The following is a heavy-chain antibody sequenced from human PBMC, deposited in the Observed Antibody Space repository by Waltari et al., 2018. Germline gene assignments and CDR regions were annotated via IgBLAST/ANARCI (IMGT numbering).Heavy chain of an antibody. CDR3: ARRYYYDSSGPVAFDI. CDR1: GGSISSSSYY. D-gene: IGHD3-22*01. V-gene: IGHV4-39*01. J-gene: IGHJ3*02. CDR2: IYYSGST. Sequence: QLQLQESGPGLVKPSETLSLTCTVSGGSISSSSYYWGWIRQPPGKGLEWIGSIYYSGSTYYNPSLKSRVTISVDTSKNQFSRKLSAVTAADTAVYYCARRYYYDSSGPVAFDIWGQGTMVTVSS.